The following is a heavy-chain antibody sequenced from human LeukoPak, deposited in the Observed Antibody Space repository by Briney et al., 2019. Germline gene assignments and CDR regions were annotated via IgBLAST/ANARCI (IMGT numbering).Heavy chain of an antibody. D-gene: IGHD3-10*01. CDR3: ARGTATYYYGSGSYFGAY. Sequence: SETLSLTCAVYGGSFSGYYWSWIRQPPGKGLEWIGEINHSGSTNYNPSLRSRVTISVDTSKNQFSLKLSSVTAADTAVYYCARGTATYYYGSGSYFGAYWGQGTLVTVSS. CDR2: INHSGST. V-gene: IGHV4-34*01. CDR1: GGSFSGYY. J-gene: IGHJ4*02.